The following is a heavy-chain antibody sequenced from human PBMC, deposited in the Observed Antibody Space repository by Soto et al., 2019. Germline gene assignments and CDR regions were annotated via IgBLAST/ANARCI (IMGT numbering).Heavy chain of an antibody. CDR3: ARDAVRGALTRWFDP. CDR1: GDTFTSYG. V-gene: IGHV1-18*01. D-gene: IGHD3-10*01. CDR2: ISAYNGNT. Sequence: EASVKVSCTASGDTFTSYGSSWVRQAPGQGLEWMGWISAYNGNTNYAQKLQGRVTMTTDTSTSTAYMELRSLRSEDTAVYYCARDAVRGALTRWFDPWGQGTLVTVSS. J-gene: IGHJ5*02.